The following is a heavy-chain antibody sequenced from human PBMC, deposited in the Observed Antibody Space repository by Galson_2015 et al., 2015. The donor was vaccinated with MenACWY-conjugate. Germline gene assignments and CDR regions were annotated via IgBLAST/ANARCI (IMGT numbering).Heavy chain of an antibody. D-gene: IGHD1-26*01. J-gene: IGHJ6*02. Sequence: QSGAEVKKPGESLKISCKGSGYSFTTYWIGWVRQLPGKGLEWMGLISPGDSNTRYSPAFQGQVTISADKSISTAYLQWNSLQASDTATYYCARHPPGGRGMDVWGQGTTVTVSS. CDR1: GYSFTTYW. CDR3: ARHPPGGRGMDV. V-gene: IGHV5-51*01. CDR2: ISPGDSNT.